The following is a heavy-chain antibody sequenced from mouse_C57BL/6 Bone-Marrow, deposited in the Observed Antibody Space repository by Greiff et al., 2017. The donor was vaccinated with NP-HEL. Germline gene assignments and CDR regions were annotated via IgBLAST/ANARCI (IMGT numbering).Heavy chain of an antibody. J-gene: IGHJ2*01. CDR3: ARGAGDY. CDR1: GYTFTSYW. V-gene: IGHV1-64*01. CDR2: IHPTSGRT. Sequence: QVQLQQPGAELVKPGASVKLSCKASGYTFTSYWLHWVKQRPGQGLAWIGMIHPTSGRTNYTEKFKSKATLTVDKSSSTAYMQLSSLTSEDSAGYDCARGAGDYWGQGTTLTVSS.